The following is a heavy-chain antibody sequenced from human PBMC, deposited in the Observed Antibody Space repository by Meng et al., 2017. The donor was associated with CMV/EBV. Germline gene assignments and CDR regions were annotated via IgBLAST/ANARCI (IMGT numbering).Heavy chain of an antibody. Sequence: SVKVSCKASGGTFSSYAISWVRKAPGQGLEWMGGIIPIFGTANYAQKFQGRVTITTDESTSTAYMELSSLRSEDTAVYYCARVGIGESIAARPILLSFDYWGQGTLVTVSS. CDR1: GGTFSSYA. CDR2: IIPIFGTA. D-gene: IGHD6-6*01. CDR3: ARVGIGESIAARPILLSFDY. J-gene: IGHJ4*02. V-gene: IGHV1-69*05.